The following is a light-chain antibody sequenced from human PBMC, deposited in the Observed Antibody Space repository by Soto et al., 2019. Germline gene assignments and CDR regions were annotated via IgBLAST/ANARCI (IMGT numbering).Light chain of an antibody. J-gene: IGKJ2*01. Sequence: DIQMTQSPSTLSASVGDRVTITCRASQSLSSWLAWYKQKPGKGPNLLIYKASTLESGSPSSFSGSGSGTEFTLTISSLQPDDFATYYCQQYNSFPYTFGQGTKLEIK. CDR3: QQYNSFPYT. CDR1: QSLSSW. V-gene: IGKV1-5*03. CDR2: KAS.